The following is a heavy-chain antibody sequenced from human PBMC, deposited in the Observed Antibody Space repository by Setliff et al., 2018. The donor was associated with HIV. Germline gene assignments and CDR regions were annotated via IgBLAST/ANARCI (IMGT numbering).Heavy chain of an antibody. D-gene: IGHD1-7*01. Sequence: SETLSLTCAVSGGSISSGGYSWSWIRQPPGKRLEWIGYIHSYGSTDYNPSLESRVTISVDTSKNQLSLKLRSVAAADTAVYYCARGHTWNYYGGDYFDYWGQGSLVTVSS. CDR1: GGSISSGGYS. CDR3: ARGHTWNYYGGDYFDY. V-gene: IGHV4-30-4*07. CDR2: IHSYGST. J-gene: IGHJ4*02.